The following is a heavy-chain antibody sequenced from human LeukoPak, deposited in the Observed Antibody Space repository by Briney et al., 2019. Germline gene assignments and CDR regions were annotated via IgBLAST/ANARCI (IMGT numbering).Heavy chain of an antibody. CDR1: GGTFSRFA. V-gene: IGHV1-69*13. Sequence: ASMKVSSKASGGTFSRFAISWVRPAPGQGLEWMGWFIPIFEKANYAQTLEGRLTIPADESTRTASMELSSLRSEDTAVYYCARGRSIWSGYYTTSTRYYYYMDVWGKGTTVTVSS. D-gene: IGHD3-3*01. J-gene: IGHJ6*03. CDR3: ARGRSIWSGYYTTSTRYYYYMDV. CDR2: FIPIFEKA.